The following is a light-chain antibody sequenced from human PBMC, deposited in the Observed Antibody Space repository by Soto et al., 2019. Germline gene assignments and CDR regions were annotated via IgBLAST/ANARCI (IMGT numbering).Light chain of an antibody. J-gene: IGLJ3*02. CDR1: SSDVGNYNL. Sequence: QSALTQPPSASGSPGQSVAISCTGTSSDVGNYNLVSWYQHHPGKGPKLMIYEVNKRPSGVPDRFSGSKSGNTAFLTISGLQAEDEADYYCTSYADGDNWVFGGGTKVTVL. CDR2: EVN. CDR3: TSYADGDNWV. V-gene: IGLV2-8*01.